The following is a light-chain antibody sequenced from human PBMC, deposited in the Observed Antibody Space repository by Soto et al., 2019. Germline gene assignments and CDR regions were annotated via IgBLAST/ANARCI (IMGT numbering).Light chain of an antibody. V-gene: IGKV1-5*03. CDR3: XQXXSYSPYT. CDR2: KAS. Sequence: DIQMTQSPSTLYASVGDRXXXXXXASQXISXXLAWYQQKPGKAPNLLIYKASSLESGVPSRFSGSGSGTEFNLTISSLQPDDXXTYXXXQXXSYSPYTFGQGTKLEIK. CDR1: QXISXX. J-gene: IGKJ2*01.